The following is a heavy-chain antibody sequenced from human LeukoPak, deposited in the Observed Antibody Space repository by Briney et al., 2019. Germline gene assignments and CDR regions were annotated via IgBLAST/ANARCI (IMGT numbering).Heavy chain of an antibody. V-gene: IGHV1-46*01. Sequence: VASVKVSCKASGYTFTSYYMHWVRQAPGQGLEWMGIINPSGGSTSYAQKFQGRVTMTRDTFTSTVYMELSSLRSEDTAVYYCARDLRKRQTPQDFWSGHYSVYYYCGMDVWGQGTTVTVSS. CDR1: GYTFTSYY. CDR3: ARDLRKRQTPQDFWSGHYSVYYYCGMDV. D-gene: IGHD3-3*01. CDR2: INPSGGST. J-gene: IGHJ6*02.